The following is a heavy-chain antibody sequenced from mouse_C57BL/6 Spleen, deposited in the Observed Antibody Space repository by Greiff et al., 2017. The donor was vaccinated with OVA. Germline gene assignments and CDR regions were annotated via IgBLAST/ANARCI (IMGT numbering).Heavy chain of an antibody. D-gene: IGHD1-1*01. CDR1: GYTFTSYW. V-gene: IGHV1-53*01. Sequence: QVQLKQPGTELVKPGASVKLSCKASGYTFTSYWMHWVKQRPGQGLEWIGNINPSNGGTNYNEKFKSKATLTVDKSSSTAYMQLSSLTSEDSAVYYCARSGYYYGSSPYYFDYWGQGTTLTVSS. CDR2: INPSNGGT. J-gene: IGHJ2*01. CDR3: ARSGYYYGSSPYYFDY.